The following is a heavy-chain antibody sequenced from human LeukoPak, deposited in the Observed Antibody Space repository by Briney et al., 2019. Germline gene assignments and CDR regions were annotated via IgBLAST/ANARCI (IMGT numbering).Heavy chain of an antibody. CDR2: IIPIFGTA. Sequence: GASVKVSCKASGGTFSIYAISWVRQAPGQGLEWMGGIIPIFGTANYAQKFQGRVTITADESTSTAYMELSSLRSEDTAVYYCAEGYCSSTSCYGGGTFWFDPWGQGTLVTVSS. CDR1: GGTFSIYA. V-gene: IGHV1-69*13. J-gene: IGHJ5*02. CDR3: AEGYCSSTSCYGGGTFWFDP. D-gene: IGHD2-2*01.